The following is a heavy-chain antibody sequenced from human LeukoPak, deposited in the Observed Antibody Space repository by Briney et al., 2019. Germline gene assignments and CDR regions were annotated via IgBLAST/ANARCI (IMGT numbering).Heavy chain of an antibody. J-gene: IGHJ6*02. D-gene: IGHD6-13*01. V-gene: IGHV3-23*01. CDR2: ISGSGGST. Sequence: GGSLRLSCAASGFTFSSYVMSWVRQAPGKGLEWVSAISGSGGSTYYADSVKGRFTISRDNSKNTLYLQMNSLRAEDTAVYYCARGPSHVAAVETYYYYGMDVWGQGTTVTVSS. CDR3: ARGPSHVAAVETYYYYGMDV. CDR1: GFTFSSYV.